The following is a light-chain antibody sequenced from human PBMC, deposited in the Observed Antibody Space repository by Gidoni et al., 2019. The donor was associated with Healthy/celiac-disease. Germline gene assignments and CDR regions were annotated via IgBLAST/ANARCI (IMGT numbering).Light chain of an antibody. Sequence: QSALTQPPSVSEAPGQRVTISCTGSSPNIRAGYDVHWYQQLPGTAPKLLISGYHNRPSGVPDRFSGSKSGTSASLAITGLQAEDEADYYCQSYDSSLSGYVFGTGTKVTVL. CDR2: GYH. CDR1: SPNIRAGYD. J-gene: IGLJ1*01. V-gene: IGLV1-40*01. CDR3: QSYDSSLSGYV.